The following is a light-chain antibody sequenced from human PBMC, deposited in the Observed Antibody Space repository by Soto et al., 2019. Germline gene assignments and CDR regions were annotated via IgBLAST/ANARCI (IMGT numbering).Light chain of an antibody. CDR2: GAS. CDR3: QQYNNWPPIT. J-gene: IGKJ5*01. CDR1: QSVSSNY. Sequence: EIVLTQSPGTLSLSPGERATLSCRASQSVSSNYLAWYQQKPGQAPRLLIYGASSRATGIPDKFSGSGSGTDFTLTISRLEPDDFAVYYCQQYNNWPPITFGQGTDWRL. V-gene: IGKV3-20*01.